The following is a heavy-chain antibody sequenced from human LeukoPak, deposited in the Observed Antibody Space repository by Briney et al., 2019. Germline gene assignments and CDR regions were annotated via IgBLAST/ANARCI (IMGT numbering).Heavy chain of an antibody. Sequence: GGSLRLSCAASGFTFSSYWMSWVRQAPGKGLVWVSRITHDDATYADSVKGRFTIFRDNARNTLYLQMNSLRDDDTAVYYCAREDWSIWNWGQGTLVTVSS. CDR1: GFTFSSYW. V-gene: IGHV3-74*01. D-gene: IGHD3/OR15-3a*01. CDR3: AREDWSIWN. CDR2: ITHDDA. J-gene: IGHJ4*02.